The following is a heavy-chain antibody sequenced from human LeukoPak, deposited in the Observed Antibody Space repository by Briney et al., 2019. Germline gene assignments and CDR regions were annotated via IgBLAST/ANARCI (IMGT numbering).Heavy chain of an antibody. V-gene: IGHV3-23*01. J-gene: IGHJ4*02. Sequence: GGSLRLSCAASGFTFSSYAMSWVRQAPGKGLEWVSAISGSGGSTYYADSVKGRFTISRVNSKNTLYLQMNSLRAEDTAVYYCAKYEAAAGYFDYWGQGTLVTVSS. CDR1: GFTFSSYA. D-gene: IGHD6-13*01. CDR3: AKYEAAAGYFDY. CDR2: ISGSGGST.